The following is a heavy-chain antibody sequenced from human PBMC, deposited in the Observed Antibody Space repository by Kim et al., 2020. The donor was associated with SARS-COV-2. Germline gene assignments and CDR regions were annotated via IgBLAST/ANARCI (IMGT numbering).Heavy chain of an antibody. CDR3: ARRTKRYSYGYFDY. J-gene: IGHJ4*02. Sequence: YYNPSLKSRVTISVDTSKNHFSLKLSSVTAADTAMYYCARRTKRYSYGYFDYWGQGTLVTVSS. D-gene: IGHD5-18*01. V-gene: IGHV4-39*02.